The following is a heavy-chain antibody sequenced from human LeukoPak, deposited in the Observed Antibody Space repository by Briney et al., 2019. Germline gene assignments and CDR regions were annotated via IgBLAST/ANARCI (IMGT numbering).Heavy chain of an antibody. Sequence: SETLSLTCAVYGGSFSGYYWSWIRQPPGKGLEWIGEINHSGSINYNPSLKSRVTISVDTSKNQFSLKLSSVTAADTAVYYCATGWKLDYWGQGTLVTVSS. V-gene: IGHV4-34*01. CDR1: GGSFSGYY. CDR3: ATGWKLDY. J-gene: IGHJ4*02. D-gene: IGHD2-15*01. CDR2: INHSGSI.